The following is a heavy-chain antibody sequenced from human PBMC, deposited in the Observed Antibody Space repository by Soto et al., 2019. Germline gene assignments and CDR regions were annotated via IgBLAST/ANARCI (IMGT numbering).Heavy chain of an antibody. CDR3: ARQQYCGSSTCYDSLYYQYMDV. CDR2: INHSGST. Sequence: KPSETLSLTCAVYGGSFSGYYWSWIRQPPGKGLEWIGEINHSGSTNYNPSLKSRVTISVDTSKNQFSLKLSSVTAADTAVYFCARQQYCGSSTCYDSLYYQYMDVWGKGTMVTVSS. V-gene: IGHV4-34*01. D-gene: IGHD2-2*01. J-gene: IGHJ6*03. CDR1: GGSFSGYY.